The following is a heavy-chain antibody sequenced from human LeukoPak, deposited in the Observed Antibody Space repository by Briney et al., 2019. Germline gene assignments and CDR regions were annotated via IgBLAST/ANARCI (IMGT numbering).Heavy chain of an antibody. J-gene: IGHJ4*02. CDR2: IYYSGST. Sequence: PSETLSLTCTVSGGSISRYSWSWIRQTPGKGLEWIGYIYYSGSTNYNPSLKSRVTISVDTSKNQFSLELSSVTAADTAVYYCARGSQDRYDRPFDYWGQGTLVTVSS. V-gene: IGHV4-59*01. CDR1: GGSISRYS. D-gene: IGHD3-22*01. CDR3: ARGSQDRYDRPFDY.